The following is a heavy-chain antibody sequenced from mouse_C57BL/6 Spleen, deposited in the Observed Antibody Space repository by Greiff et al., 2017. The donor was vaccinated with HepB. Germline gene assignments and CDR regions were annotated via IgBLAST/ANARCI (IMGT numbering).Heavy chain of an antibody. V-gene: IGHV14-3*01. Sequence: VQLQQSVAELVRPGASVKLSCTASGFNIKNTYMHWVKQRPEQGLEWIGRIDPANGNTKYAPKFQGKATITADTSSNTAYLQLSSLTTEDTAISACDNDYYGSRLFDYWGQGTTLTVSS. CDR3: DNDYYGSRLFDY. CDR1: GFNIKNTY. J-gene: IGHJ2*01. D-gene: IGHD1-1*01. CDR2: IDPANGNT.